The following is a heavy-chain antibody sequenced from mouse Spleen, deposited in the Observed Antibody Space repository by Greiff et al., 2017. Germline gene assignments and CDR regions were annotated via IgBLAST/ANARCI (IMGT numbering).Heavy chain of an antibody. CDR3: ASTTVVAPYAMGY. V-gene: IGHV2-2*01. CDR1: GFSLTSYG. Sequence: VKLMESGRGLVQPSQSLSITCTVSGFSLTSYGVHWVRQSPGKGLEWLGVIWSGGSTDYNAAFISRLSISKDNSKSQVFFKMNSLQADDTAIYYCASTTVVAPYAMGYWGQGTSVPVSS. D-gene: IGHD1-1*01. CDR2: IWSGGST. J-gene: IGHJ4*01.